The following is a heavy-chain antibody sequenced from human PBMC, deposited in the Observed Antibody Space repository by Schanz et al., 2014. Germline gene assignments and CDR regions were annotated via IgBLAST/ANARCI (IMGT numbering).Heavy chain of an antibody. V-gene: IGHV3-30*04. Sequence: QVQLVESGGGVVQPGRSLRLSCAASGFTFSSYAMHWVRQAPGKGLDWVAFIRFDGSSEYYADSVRGRFTISRDDSKNTLYLQMNSLRPEDTAVYYCARDKGGYYPFDYWGQGTLVTVSS. CDR3: ARDKGGYYPFDY. J-gene: IGHJ4*02. CDR1: GFTFSSYA. CDR2: IRFDGSSE. D-gene: IGHD3-3*01.